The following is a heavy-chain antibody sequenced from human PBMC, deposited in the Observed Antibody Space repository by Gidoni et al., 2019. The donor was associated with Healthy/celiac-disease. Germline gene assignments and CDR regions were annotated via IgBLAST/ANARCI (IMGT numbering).Heavy chain of an antibody. CDR2: INPNSGGT. V-gene: IGHV1-2*02. J-gene: IGHJ4*02. CDR3: ARDRGYCSSTSCYRDY. Sequence: HSPGQGLEWMGWINPNSGGTNYAQKFQGRVTMTRDTSISTAYMELSRLRSDDTAVYYCARDRGYCSSTSCYRDYWGQGTLVTVSS. D-gene: IGHD2-2*01.